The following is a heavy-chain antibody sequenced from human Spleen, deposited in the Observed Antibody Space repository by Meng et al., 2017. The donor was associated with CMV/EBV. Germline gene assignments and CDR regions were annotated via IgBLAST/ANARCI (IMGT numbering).Heavy chain of an antibody. J-gene: IGHJ6*02. Sequence: GESLKISCAASGFTFRSFAMSWVRQAPGKGLEWVSTISGSGRSTYYADSVKGRFTISRDNSESTLYLQMNSLRGEDTAVYYCAKANVGGSDYFYYYGMDVWGQGTTVTVSS. D-gene: IGHD2-15*01. CDR2: ISGSGRST. CDR3: AKANVGGSDYFYYYGMDV. CDR1: GFTFRSFA. V-gene: IGHV3-23*01.